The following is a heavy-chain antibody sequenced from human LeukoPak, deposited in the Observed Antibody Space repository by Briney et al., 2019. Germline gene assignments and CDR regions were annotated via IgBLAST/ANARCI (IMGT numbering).Heavy chain of an antibody. CDR3: ARASSGWRELDY. D-gene: IGHD6-19*01. CDR2: IYTSGST. J-gene: IGHJ4*02. Sequence: SETLSLTCTVSGGSISSYYWSWIRQPAGKGLEWIGRIYTSGSTNYNPSLKSRVTMSVDTSKNQFSLKVNSVTAADTAEYYCARASSGWRELDYWGQGTLVTVSS. CDR1: GGSISSYY. V-gene: IGHV4-4*07.